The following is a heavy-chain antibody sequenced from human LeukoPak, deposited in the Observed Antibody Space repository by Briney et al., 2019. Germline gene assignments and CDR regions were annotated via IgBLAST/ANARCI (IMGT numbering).Heavy chain of an antibody. J-gene: IGHJ1*01. CDR3: AIMHGYYDGSGYWVQ. D-gene: IGHD3-22*01. CDR2: ITPNADRT. V-gene: IGHV3-23*01. CDR1: GFTFGSYG. Sequence: PGGSPRLSCAASGFTFGSYGMSWVRQAPGKGLEWVSFITPNADRTSYADSVEGRFTISRDNPRNTVYMQMNSLRDEDTAVYYCAIMHGYYDGSGYWVQWGQGTLVTVSS.